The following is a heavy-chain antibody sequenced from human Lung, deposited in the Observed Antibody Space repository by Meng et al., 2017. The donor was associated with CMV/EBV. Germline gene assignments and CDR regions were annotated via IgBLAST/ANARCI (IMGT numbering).Heavy chain of an antibody. V-gene: IGHV1-69*05. CDR1: GGTFSSYA. J-gene: IGHJ4*02. CDR3: AAGGQQLEYYFDY. Sequence: SVXVSXKASGGTFSSYAISWVRQAPGQGLEWMGGIIPIFGTANYAQKFQGRVTITTDESTSTAYMELSSLRSEDTAVYYCAAGGQQLEYYFDYSGQGSLVTVSS. D-gene: IGHD6-13*01. CDR2: IIPIFGTA.